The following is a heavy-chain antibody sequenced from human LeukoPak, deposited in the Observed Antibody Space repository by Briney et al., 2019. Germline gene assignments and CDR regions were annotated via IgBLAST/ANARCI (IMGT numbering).Heavy chain of an antibody. CDR2: ISYDGSNK. J-gene: IGHJ4*02. V-gene: IGHV3-30*14. CDR1: GFTFSSYA. Sequence: GGSLRLSCAASGFTFSSYAMHWVRQAPGKGLEWVAVISYDGSNKYYADSVKGRFTISRDNSKNTLYLQMNSLRAEDTAVYYCAADYGDYWGQGTLVTVSS. CDR3: AADYGDY.